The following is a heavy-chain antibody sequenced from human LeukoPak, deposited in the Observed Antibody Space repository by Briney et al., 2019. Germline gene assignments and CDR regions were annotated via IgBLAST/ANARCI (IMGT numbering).Heavy chain of an antibody. CDR1: GFTFSSYA. CDR2: ITSNGGST. D-gene: IGHD3-9*01. J-gene: IGHJ4*02. Sequence: GGSLRLSCSASGFTFSSYAMHWVRQAPGKGLEYVSAITSNGGSTYYADSVKGRFTISRDNSKNTLYLQINSLRAEDTAVYYCAKWGDYDVLTCYYVSDYWGQGTLVTVSS. V-gene: IGHV3-64*04. CDR3: AKWGDYDVLTCYYVSDY.